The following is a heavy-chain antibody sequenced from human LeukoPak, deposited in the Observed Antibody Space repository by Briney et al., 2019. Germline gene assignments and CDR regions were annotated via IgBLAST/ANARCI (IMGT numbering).Heavy chain of an antibody. J-gene: IGHJ4*02. D-gene: IGHD3-22*01. Sequence: GASVKVFCKASGYTFTSDGISWVRQAPGQGLEWLGWISAYNGNTNYAQKLQGRVTMTTDTSTSTAYMELRSLRSDDTAVYYCARDGVYYYDSSPFNDWGQGTLVTVSS. CDR2: ISAYNGNT. CDR1: GYTFTSDG. V-gene: IGHV1-18*01. CDR3: ARDGVYYYDSSPFND.